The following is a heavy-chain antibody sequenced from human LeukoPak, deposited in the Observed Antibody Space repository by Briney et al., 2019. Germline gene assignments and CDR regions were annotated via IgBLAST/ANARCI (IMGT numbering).Heavy chain of an antibody. CDR1: GGSISSYY. CDR2: TYTSGST. J-gene: IGHJ5*02. Sequence: PSETLSLTCTVSGGSISSYYWSWIRQPAGKGLEWIGRTYTSGSTNYNPSLKSRVTMSVDTSKNQFSLKLSSVTAADTAVYYCAREDRNYYGSGSYYKLSWFDPWGQGTLVTVSS. V-gene: IGHV4-4*07. CDR3: AREDRNYYGSGSYYKLSWFDP. D-gene: IGHD3-10*01.